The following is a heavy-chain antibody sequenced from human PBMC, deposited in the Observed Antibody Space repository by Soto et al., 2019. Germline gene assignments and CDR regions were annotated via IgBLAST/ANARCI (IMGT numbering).Heavy chain of an antibody. CDR2: IKGDETTT. CDR1: GFTFSNYW. CDR3: ARGAFGAYYHDY. D-gene: IGHD3-3*01. V-gene: IGHV3-74*01. J-gene: IGHJ4*02. Sequence: EVQLVESGGGLVQPGGSLRLSCAASGFTFSNYWIHWVRQAPGKGLVWVSRIKGDETTTNYADSVKGRFTISRDNAKNTVYLQRNGLRDEDTAVYYCARGAFGAYYHDYWGQGTMLTVSS.